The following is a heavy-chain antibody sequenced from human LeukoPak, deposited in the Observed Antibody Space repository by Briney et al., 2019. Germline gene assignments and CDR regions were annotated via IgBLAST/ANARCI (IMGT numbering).Heavy chain of an antibody. J-gene: IGHJ6*03. CDR3: ARELGYYYYMDV. CDR2: INSDGSST. CDR1: GFTFSSYA. V-gene: IGHV3-74*01. Sequence: GGSLRLSCAASGFTFSSYAMSWVRQAPGKGLVWVSRINSDGSSTSYAGSVKGRFTISRDNAKNTLYLQMNSLRAEDTAVYYCARELGYYYYMDVWGKGTTVTVSS.